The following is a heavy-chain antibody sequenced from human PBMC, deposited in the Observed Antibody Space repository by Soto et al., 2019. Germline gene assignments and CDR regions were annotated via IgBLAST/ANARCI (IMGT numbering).Heavy chain of an antibody. D-gene: IGHD6-19*01. J-gene: IGHJ5*02. Sequence: SETLSLTCAVYGGSFSGYYWSWIPQPPGKGLEGIGEINHSGSTNYNPSLKSRVTISVDTSKNRFSLKLSSVTAADTAVYYCARGREQWLQGYWFDPWGQGTLVTVSS. CDR3: ARGREQWLQGYWFDP. V-gene: IGHV4-34*01. CDR1: GGSFSGYY. CDR2: INHSGST.